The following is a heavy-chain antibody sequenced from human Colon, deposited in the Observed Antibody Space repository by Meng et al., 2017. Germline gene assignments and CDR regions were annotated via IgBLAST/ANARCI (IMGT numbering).Heavy chain of an antibody. CDR2: INPNSGGT. Sequence: ASVKVSCKASGYTFTGYYMHWVRQAPGQGLEWMGWINPNSGGTNYAQKFQGRVTMTRDTSISTAYMELSRLRSDDTAVYYCARKPRGWGVAAAGHFDYWGQGTLVTVSS. CDR3: ARKPRGWGVAAAGHFDY. J-gene: IGHJ4*02. D-gene: IGHD6-13*01. V-gene: IGHV1-2*02. CDR1: GYTFTGYY.